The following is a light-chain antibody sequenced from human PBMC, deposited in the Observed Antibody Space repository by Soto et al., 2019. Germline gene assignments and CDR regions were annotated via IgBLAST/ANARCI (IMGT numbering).Light chain of an antibody. V-gene: IGLV2-14*01. CDR2: DVY. Sequence: QSVLTQPASLSGSPGQSITISCTGTSSDVGGYIWVSWYQHHPGKAPKLVIYDVYQRPSGVSSRFSGSKSGNTAFLTISGLQTEDEADYYCVSYTSRSTYVFGGGTKVTVL. J-gene: IGLJ1*01. CDR3: VSYTSRSTYV. CDR1: SSDVGGYIW.